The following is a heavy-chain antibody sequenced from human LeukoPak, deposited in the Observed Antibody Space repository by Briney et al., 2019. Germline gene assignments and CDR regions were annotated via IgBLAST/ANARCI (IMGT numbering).Heavy chain of an antibody. CDR3: AKGEKTTVTTPDY. D-gene: IGHD4-17*01. CDR2: ISYDGSNK. Sequence: GGSLRLSCAASGFTFSSYAMHWVRQAPGKGLEWVAVISYDGSNKYYADSVKGRFTISRDNSKNTLYLQMDSLRAEDTAVYYCAKGEKTTVTTPDYWGQGTLVTVSP. V-gene: IGHV3-30-3*01. CDR1: GFTFSSYA. J-gene: IGHJ4*02.